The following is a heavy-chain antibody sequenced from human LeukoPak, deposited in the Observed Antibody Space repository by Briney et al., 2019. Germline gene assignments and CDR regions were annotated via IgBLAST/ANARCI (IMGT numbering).Heavy chain of an antibody. CDR2: IIPIFGTA. D-gene: IGHD6-19*01. J-gene: IGHJ5*02. V-gene: IGHV1-69*13. CDR3: ARDRYSSGWLTSNWFDP. Sequence: SVKVSCKASGGTFSSYAISWVRQAPGQGLEWMGGIIPIFGTANYAQKFQGRVAITADESTSTAYMELSSLRSEDTAVYYCARDRYSSGWLTSNWFDPWGQGTLVTVSS. CDR1: GGTFSSYA.